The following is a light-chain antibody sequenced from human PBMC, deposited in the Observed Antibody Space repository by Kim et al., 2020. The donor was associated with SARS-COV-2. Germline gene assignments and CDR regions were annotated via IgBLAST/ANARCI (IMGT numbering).Light chain of an antibody. CDR3: SSYTSSSTFV. Sequence: GQSSTISCTGTSSDVGGYNYVSWYQQHPGKAPKLMIYDVSKRPSGVSNRFSGSKSGNTASLTISGLQAEDEADYYCSSYTSSSTFVFGGGTKLTVL. J-gene: IGLJ3*02. CDR2: DVS. V-gene: IGLV2-14*04. CDR1: SSDVGGYNY.